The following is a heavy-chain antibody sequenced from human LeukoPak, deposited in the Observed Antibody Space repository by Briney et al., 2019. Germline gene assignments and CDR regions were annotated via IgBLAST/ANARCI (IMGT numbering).Heavy chain of an antibody. V-gene: IGHV4-59*01. J-gene: IGHJ6*02. CDR1: GGSINSYY. Sequence: SETLSLTCTVSGGSINSYYWSWIRQPPGRGLEWIGSIHYSGSTSYNPSLRSRVTISVDKSKNQFSLKLSSVTAADTAVYYCARSAPYGSGSYNYYYYGMDVWGQGTTVTVSS. CDR3: ARSAPYGSGSYNYYYYGMDV. CDR2: IHYSGST. D-gene: IGHD3-10*01.